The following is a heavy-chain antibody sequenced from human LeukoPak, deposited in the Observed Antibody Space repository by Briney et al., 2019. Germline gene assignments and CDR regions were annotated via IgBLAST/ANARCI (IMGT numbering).Heavy chain of an antibody. CDR1: GGSIGSSSYY. D-gene: IGHD3-22*01. J-gene: IGHJ3*02. Sequence: PSETLSLTCAVSGGSIGSSSYYWGWIRQPPGKGLEWIGSIYYSGSTYYNPSLKSRVTISVDTSKNQFSLKLSSVTAADTAVYYCARGPYPYDSSGAFDIWGQGTMVTVSS. CDR2: IYYSGST. CDR3: ARGPYPYDSSGAFDI. V-gene: IGHV4-39*07.